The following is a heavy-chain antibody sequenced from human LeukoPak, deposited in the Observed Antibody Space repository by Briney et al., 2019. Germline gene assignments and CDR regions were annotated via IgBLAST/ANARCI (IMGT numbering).Heavy chain of an antibody. D-gene: IGHD6-19*01. CDR1: GFPFSSHW. CDR2: INQDGSEK. Sequence: PGGSLRLSCAASGFPFSSHWLSWFRQSPGKGLEWVAHINQDGSEKYYVDSVKGRFTISRDNARNSQYLQMNSQRAEDTAVYYCASGGGWVFNNWGQGTLVTVSS. V-gene: IGHV3-7*01. CDR3: ASGGGWVFNN. J-gene: IGHJ4*02.